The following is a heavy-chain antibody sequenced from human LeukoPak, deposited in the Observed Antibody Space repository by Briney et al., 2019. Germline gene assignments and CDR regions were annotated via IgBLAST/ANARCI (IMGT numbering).Heavy chain of an antibody. CDR1: GFTFSNYG. V-gene: IGHV3-23*01. Sequence: PGGSLRLSCAASGFTFSNYGMSWVRQGPGQGLQWVSLLHNDGVTTYYADSVRGRFTISRDNSNNTLYLKVNIVRAEDTAVYYCAKHRGVHPPYYMDVWGKGTTVTVSS. CDR2: LHNDGVTT. D-gene: IGHD3-10*01. CDR3: AKHRGVHPPYYMDV. J-gene: IGHJ6*03.